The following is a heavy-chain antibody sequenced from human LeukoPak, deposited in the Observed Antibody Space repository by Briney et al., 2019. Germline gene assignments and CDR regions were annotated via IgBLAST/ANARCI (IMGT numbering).Heavy chain of an antibody. J-gene: IGHJ4*02. CDR2: ISGSGGST. D-gene: IGHD6-19*01. CDR3: AKCLRGAVAGTGMVDY. V-gene: IGHV3-23*01. CDR1: GFTFSSYA. Sequence: GGSLRLSCAASGFTFSSYAMSWVRQAPGKGLEWVSAISGSGGSTYYADSVKGRFTISRDNSKNTLYLQMNSLRAEDTAVYYCAKCLRGAVAGTGMVDYWGQGTLVTVSS.